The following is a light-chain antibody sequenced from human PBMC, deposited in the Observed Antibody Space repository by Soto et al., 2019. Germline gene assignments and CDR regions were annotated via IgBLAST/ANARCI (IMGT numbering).Light chain of an antibody. J-gene: IGLJ1*01. CDR1: NIGMKN. V-gene: IGLV3-9*01. Sequence: SYELTQSHSVSVALGQTASITCGGHNIGMKNVHWYQQKPGQAPILVIYRDTNRPSGIPERFSGSNSGNAATLTISRAQAGDEADYYCQVWDSSTAVFGTGTKLTV. CDR3: QVWDSSTAV. CDR2: RDT.